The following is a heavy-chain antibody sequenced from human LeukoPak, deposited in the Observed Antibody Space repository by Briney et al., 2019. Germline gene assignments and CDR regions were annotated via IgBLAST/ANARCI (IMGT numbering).Heavy chain of an antibody. D-gene: IGHD3-3*01. CDR2: TYYRSQQWHS. V-gene: IGHV6-1*01. CDR1: GDSVSSNGAS. Sequence: SQPLSLTCAISGDSVSSNGASWNWIRQSPSRGLEWLGRTYYRSQQWHSDFAPSVKSRITLNPDTSKNQFSLQLNSVTPEDTAVYYCGRETDFGVVTNWGQGTLVTVSS. CDR3: GRETDFGVVTN. J-gene: IGHJ4*02.